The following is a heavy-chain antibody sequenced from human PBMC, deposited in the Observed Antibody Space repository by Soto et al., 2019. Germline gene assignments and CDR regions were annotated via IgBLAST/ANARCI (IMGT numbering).Heavy chain of an antibody. CDR3: AIALRGDYYSY. CDR2: ISSSSSYI. D-gene: IGHD4-17*01. Sequence: EVQLVESGGGLVKPGGSLRLSCAASGFTFSSYSMNWVRQAPGKGLEWVSSISSSSSYIYYADSVKGRFTISRDNAKNSLYLQMNSLRAEYTSVYYCAIALRGDYYSYWCQVTMVTVSS. J-gene: IGHJ4*02. V-gene: IGHV3-21*01. CDR1: GFTFSSYS.